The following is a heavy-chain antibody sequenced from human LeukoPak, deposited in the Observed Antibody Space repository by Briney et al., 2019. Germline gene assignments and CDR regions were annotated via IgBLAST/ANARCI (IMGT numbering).Heavy chain of an antibody. CDR2: ISSSSSYI. Sequence: GGSLRLSCAASGFTFSSYSMNWVRQAPGKGLEWVSSISSSSSYIYYADSVKGRFTISRDNAKNSLYLQMNSLRAEDTAVYYCATYRPVWGIDYWGQGTLVTVSS. CDR3: ATYRPVWGIDY. D-gene: IGHD3-16*01. CDR1: GFTFSSYS. J-gene: IGHJ4*02. V-gene: IGHV3-21*01.